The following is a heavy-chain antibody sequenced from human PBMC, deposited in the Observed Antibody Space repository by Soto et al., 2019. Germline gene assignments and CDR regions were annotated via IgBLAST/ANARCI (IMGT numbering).Heavy chain of an antibody. D-gene: IGHD2-2*01. CDR1: GFPFSNHA. J-gene: IGHJ6*02. CDR2: ISGGGDLI. Sequence: GGSLRLSCAASGFPFSNHAMSWVRQAPGKGLEWVSGISGGGDLIYYADSVKGRFTISRDNSKNTLFLQMNSLRAEDTAVYYCATRRDASYYYYGMDVWGQGTTVTVSS. CDR3: ATRRDASYYYYGMDV. V-gene: IGHV3-23*01.